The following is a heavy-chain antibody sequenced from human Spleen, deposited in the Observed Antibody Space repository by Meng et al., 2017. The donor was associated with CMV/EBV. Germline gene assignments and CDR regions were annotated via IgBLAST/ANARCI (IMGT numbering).Heavy chain of an antibody. V-gene: IGHV4-30-4*08. J-gene: IGHJ5*02. CDR2: IYYSGST. CDR1: GGSINSGDYY. CDR3: ARTTHYDFWSVYHNWFDP. D-gene: IGHD3-3*01. Sequence: SETLSLTCTVSGGSINSGDYYWSWLRQTPVKGLVWIAYIYYSGSTSYNPSLKWRVTISVDTSKNQFSLKVSSVTAADTAVYYCARTTHYDFWSVYHNWFDPWGQGTLVTVSS.